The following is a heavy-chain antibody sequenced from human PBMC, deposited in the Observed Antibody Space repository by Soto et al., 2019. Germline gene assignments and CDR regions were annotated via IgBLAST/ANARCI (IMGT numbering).Heavy chain of an antibody. CDR1: GFTFSSYA. Sequence: EVQLLESGGGLVQPGGSLRLSCAASGFTFSSYAMSWVRQAPGKGLEWVSAISGSGGSTYYADSVKGRFTISRDNSKNTLYLQMNSLGAEYTAVYYCAKGSLDSGRGEHYYYYYYMDVWGTGTTVTVSS. CDR2: ISGSGGST. V-gene: IGHV3-23*01. J-gene: IGHJ6*03. CDR3: AKGSLDSGRGEHYYYYYYMDV. D-gene: IGHD3-10*01.